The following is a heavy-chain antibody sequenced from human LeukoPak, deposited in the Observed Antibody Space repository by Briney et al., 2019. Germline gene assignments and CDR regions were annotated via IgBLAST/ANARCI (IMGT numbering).Heavy chain of an antibody. D-gene: IGHD6-13*01. J-gene: IGHJ4*02. CDR1: GGSISSSSYY. V-gene: IGHV4-39*01. CDR2: IYYSGST. Sequence: SETLSLTCTVSGGSISSSSYYWGWIRQPPGKGLQWIGSIYYSGSTYYNPSLKSRVTISVDTSKNQFSLKLSSVTAADTAVYYCAIIAAAGKGGAYYFDYWGQGTLVTVSS. CDR3: AIIAAAGKGGAYYFDY.